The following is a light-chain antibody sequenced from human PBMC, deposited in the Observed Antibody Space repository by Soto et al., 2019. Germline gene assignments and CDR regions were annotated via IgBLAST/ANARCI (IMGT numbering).Light chain of an antibody. CDR1: QSVSSSY. J-gene: IGKJ1*01. V-gene: IGKV3-20*01. CDR2: GAS. Sequence: EIVLTQSPGTLSLSPGERATLSCRASQSVSSSYLAWYQQKPGQAPRLLIYGASSRATGIPDRFSGSGSGTDFTLTISRLEPEDFAVYYWQQYGISPPWTFGQGTKVEIK. CDR3: QQYGISPPWT.